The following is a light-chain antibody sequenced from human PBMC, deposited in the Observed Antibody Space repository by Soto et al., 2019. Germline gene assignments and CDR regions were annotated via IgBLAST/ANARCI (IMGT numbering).Light chain of an antibody. CDR2: GSS. Sequence: QSVLTQPPSVSGAPGQSITISCTGSSSNIGTYYLVYWYQQHPGKAPKLIIYGSSKRPSGVSYRFSGSKSGNTASLAISGLQAEDEADYYCCSYACSSTHVVFGGGTKVTVL. V-gene: IGLV2-23*01. CDR1: SSNIGTYYL. J-gene: IGLJ2*01. CDR3: CSYACSSTHVV.